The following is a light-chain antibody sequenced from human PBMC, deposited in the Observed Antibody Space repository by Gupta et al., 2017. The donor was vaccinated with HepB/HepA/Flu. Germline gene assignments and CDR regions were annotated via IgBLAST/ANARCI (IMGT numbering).Light chain of an antibody. J-gene: IGKJ4*01. Sequence: DIQMTQSPSTLSASVGERVTITCRASQSIFSWLAWYQQKAGKAPKLLISKASSLESGVPSRFSGSGSGTEFTLTISSLQPDDCATYYCQHYSSYLTFGGGTKVEIK. V-gene: IGKV1-5*03. CDR2: KAS. CDR1: QSIFSW. CDR3: QHYSSYLT.